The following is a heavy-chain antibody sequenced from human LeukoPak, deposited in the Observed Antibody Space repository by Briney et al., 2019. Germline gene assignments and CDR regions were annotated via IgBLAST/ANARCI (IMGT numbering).Heavy chain of an antibody. CDR3: TRELSREVRLDY. J-gene: IGHJ4*01. CDR2: INNDGSNP. D-gene: IGHD5/OR15-5a*01. CDR1: GFTFITYG. V-gene: IGHV3-74*01. Sequence: GGSLRLSCAASGFTFITYGMQWVRQAPGKGLVWVSLINNDGSNPNYADSVRGRFTISRDNAKNTVYLQVNSLRAEDTAVYFCTRELSREVRLDYWGQGTLVTVSS.